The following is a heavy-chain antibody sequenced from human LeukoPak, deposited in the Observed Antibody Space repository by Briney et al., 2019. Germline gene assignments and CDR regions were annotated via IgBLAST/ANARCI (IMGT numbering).Heavy chain of an antibody. CDR1: GYSISSGYY. CDR2: IYHSGST. V-gene: IGHV4-38-2*02. J-gene: IGHJ3*02. CDR3: ARETSGRAYCGGDCYFLGEDDAFDI. Sequence: SETLSLTCTVSGYSISSGYYWGWIRQPPGKGLEWIGSIYHSGSTYYNPSLKSRVTISVDTSKNQFSLKLSSVTAADTAVYYCARETSGRAYCGGDCYFLGEDDAFDIWGQGTMVTVSS. D-gene: IGHD2-21*02.